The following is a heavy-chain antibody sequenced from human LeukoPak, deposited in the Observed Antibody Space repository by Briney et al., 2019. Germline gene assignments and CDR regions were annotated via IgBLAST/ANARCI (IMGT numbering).Heavy chain of an antibody. D-gene: IGHD3-10*01. CDR1: GGSFSGYY. CDR3: ASAYGSGRLNNWFDP. CDR2: IYYSGST. Sequence: PSETLSLTCAVYGGSFSGYYWSWIRQPPGKGLEWIGYIYYSGSTNYNPSLKSRVTISIDTSKNQFSLKLSSVTAADTAVYYCASAYGSGRLNNWFDPWGQGTLVTVSS. V-gene: IGHV4-59*12. J-gene: IGHJ5*02.